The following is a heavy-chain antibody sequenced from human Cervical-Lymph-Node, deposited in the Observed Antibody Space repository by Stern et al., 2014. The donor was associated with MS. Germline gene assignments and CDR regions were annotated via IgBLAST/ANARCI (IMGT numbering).Heavy chain of an antibody. J-gene: IGHJ4*02. Sequence: EVQLEESGGGLVQPGGSLRLSCAASGFTFSSYAMSWVRQAPGKGLEWVSAISSTGGTTKYADSEKGRFTISRDNSKNTLYLQMSSLRAEDTAVYYCATRETFDCWGQGTLVTVSS. CDR2: ISSTGGTT. CDR1: GFTFSSYA. D-gene: IGHD1-26*01. CDR3: ATRETFDC. V-gene: IGHV3-23*04.